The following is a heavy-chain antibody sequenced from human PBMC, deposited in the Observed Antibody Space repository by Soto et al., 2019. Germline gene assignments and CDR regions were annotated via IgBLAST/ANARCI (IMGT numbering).Heavy chain of an antibody. D-gene: IGHD4-17*01. CDR3: ATPPTTTTVKAPLDY. V-gene: IGHV1-69*13. CDR2: IIPIFGTA. J-gene: IGHJ4*02. Sequence: ASVKVSCKASGGTFSSYAISWVRQAPGQGLEWMGGIIPIFGTANYAQKFQGRVTITADESTSTAYMELSSLRSEDTAVYYCATPPTTTTVKAPLDYWAQGTLVPVSS. CDR1: GGTFSSYA.